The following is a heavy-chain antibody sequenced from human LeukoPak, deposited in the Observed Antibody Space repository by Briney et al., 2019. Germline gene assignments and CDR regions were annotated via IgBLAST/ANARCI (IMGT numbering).Heavy chain of an antibody. J-gene: IGHJ3*01. CDR2: IDGRSNYK. V-gene: IGHV3-21*01. CDR3: AREDGIVGASSAFDV. CDR1: GFSFSAYS. Sequence: GGSLRLSCAASGFSFSAYSMHWVRQAPGKGLEWVSSIDGRSNYKYYADSVKGRFTISRDNAQSSLFLQMNSLRAEDTALYYCAREDGIVGASSAFDVWGQGTMVTVS. D-gene: IGHD1-26*01.